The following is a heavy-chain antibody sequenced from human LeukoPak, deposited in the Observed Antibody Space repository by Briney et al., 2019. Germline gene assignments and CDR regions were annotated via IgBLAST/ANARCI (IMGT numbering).Heavy chain of an antibody. CDR3: ARSLSIAVAGVHGY. Sequence: ASVKVSCKASGYTFTSYDINWVRQATGQGLEWMGWMNPNSGNTGYAQKFQGRVTITRNTSISTAYMELSSLRSEDTAVYYCARSLSIAVAGVHGYWGQGTLVTVSS. D-gene: IGHD6-19*01. V-gene: IGHV1-8*03. CDR1: GYTFTSYD. J-gene: IGHJ4*02. CDR2: MNPNSGNT.